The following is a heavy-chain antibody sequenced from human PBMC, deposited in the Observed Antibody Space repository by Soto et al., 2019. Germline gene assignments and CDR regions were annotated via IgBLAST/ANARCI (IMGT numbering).Heavy chain of an antibody. CDR3: ARTYYDFWSGYFDY. D-gene: IGHD3-3*01. CDR2: INAYHGNA. J-gene: IGHJ4*02. Sequence: ASVKVSFKASGYTFTSYGISWVRQAPGQGLEWMGWINAYHGNANYAQKLQGRVTMTTDTSTSTAYMELSSLRSEDTAVYYCARTYYDFWSGYFDYWGQGTLVTVSS. CDR1: GYTFTSYG. V-gene: IGHV1-18*01.